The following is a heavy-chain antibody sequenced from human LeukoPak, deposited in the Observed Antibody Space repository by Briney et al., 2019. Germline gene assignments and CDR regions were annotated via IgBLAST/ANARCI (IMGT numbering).Heavy chain of an antibody. D-gene: IGHD5-18*01. CDR3: AREGDTAMDPFDY. CDR2: IYYSGST. J-gene: IGHJ4*02. V-gene: IGHV4-39*07. CDR1: GGSITSSSYY. Sequence: SETLSLTCTVSGGSITSSSYYWGWIRQPPGKGLEWIGTIYYSGSTYYNSSLKSRVTISVDTSKNQFSLKPSSVTAADTAVYYCAREGDTAMDPFDYWGQGTLVTVSS.